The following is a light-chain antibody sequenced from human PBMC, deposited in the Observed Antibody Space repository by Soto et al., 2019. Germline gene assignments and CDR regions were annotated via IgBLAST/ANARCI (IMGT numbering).Light chain of an antibody. V-gene: IGKV3-20*01. J-gene: IGKJ1*01. CDR3: QQYCSSPRT. CDR1: QSVSSSY. CDR2: GAS. Sequence: EIVLTQSPGALSLSPGERATLSCGASQSVSSSYLAWYQQKPGQAPRLLIYGASTRATGIQDSFSGSGSGTDFTLTNSTPEPEDFAVYYCQQYCSSPRTFGQATKVESK.